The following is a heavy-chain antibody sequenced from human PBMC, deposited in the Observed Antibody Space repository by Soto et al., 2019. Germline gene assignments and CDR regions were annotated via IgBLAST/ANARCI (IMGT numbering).Heavy chain of an antibody. CDR2: ISSSSSTM. Sequence: GGSLRLSCAASGFTFSSYSMNWVRQAPGKGLGWVSYISSSSSTMYYAESVKGRFTISRDNAKNSLYLQMNSLKAEDTVLYYCARLLSSSWYLDWFDPWGQGTLVTVSS. D-gene: IGHD6-13*01. CDR3: ARLLSSSWYLDWFDP. J-gene: IGHJ5*02. CDR1: GFTFSSYS. V-gene: IGHV3-48*01.